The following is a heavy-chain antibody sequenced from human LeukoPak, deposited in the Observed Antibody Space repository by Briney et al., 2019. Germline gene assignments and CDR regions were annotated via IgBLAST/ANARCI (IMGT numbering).Heavy chain of an antibody. J-gene: IGHJ6*04. Sequence: SETLSLTCTVSGGSIITNTWWAWVRQPPGKGLEWIGESYHGGSTNYRPSLKSRVTISVDKSKNQVSLNLTSVTAADTAVYFCAREIYGSGTYYYYNYGMDVWGKGTTVTVSA. CDR1: GGSIITNTW. CDR3: AREIYGSGTYYYYNYGMDV. CDR2: SYHGGST. V-gene: IGHV4-4*02. D-gene: IGHD3-10*01.